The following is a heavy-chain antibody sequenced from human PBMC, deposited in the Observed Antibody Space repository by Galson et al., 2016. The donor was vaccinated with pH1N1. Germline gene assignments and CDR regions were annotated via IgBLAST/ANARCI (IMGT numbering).Heavy chain of an antibody. Sequence: TLSLTCTVSGVSVNSPTYYWSWIRQPAGKGLEWIGRFHTSGSTNYKPSLNSRVTISLDASNNQFSLKLTSVTAADTAAYYCAREADSSDSTGYYYKTFDYWGQGILVTVSS. CDR3: AREADSSDSTGYYYKTFDY. CDR2: FHTSGST. CDR1: GVSVNSPTYY. V-gene: IGHV4-61*02. D-gene: IGHD3-22*01. J-gene: IGHJ4*02.